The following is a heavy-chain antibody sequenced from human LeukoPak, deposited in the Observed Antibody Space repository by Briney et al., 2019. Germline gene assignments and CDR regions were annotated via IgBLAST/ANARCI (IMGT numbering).Heavy chain of an antibody. Sequence: PSETLSLTCTVSGGSISSYYWSWIRQPPGKGLEWIGYIYYSGSTNYNPSLKSRVTISVDTSKNQLSLKLSSVTAADTAVYYCAGTSQTYYDVLTGYYNVIFDYWGQGTLVTVSS. CDR2: IYYSGST. CDR1: GGSISSYY. V-gene: IGHV4-59*08. CDR3: AGTSQTYYDVLTGYYNVIFDY. J-gene: IGHJ4*02. D-gene: IGHD3-9*01.